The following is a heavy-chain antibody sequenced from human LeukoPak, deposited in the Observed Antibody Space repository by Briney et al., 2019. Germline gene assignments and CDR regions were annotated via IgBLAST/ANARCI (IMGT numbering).Heavy chain of an antibody. CDR2: IYYSGST. Sequence: SETLSLTCTVSGGSISSSSYYWGWVRQPPGKGLEWIGSIYYSGSTYYNPSLKSRVTISVDTSKNQFSLKLSSVTAADTAVYYCARVTGYMIEDYFDYWGQGTLVTVSS. D-gene: IGHD3-22*01. J-gene: IGHJ4*02. V-gene: IGHV4-39*07. CDR3: ARVTGYMIEDYFDY. CDR1: GGSISSSSYY.